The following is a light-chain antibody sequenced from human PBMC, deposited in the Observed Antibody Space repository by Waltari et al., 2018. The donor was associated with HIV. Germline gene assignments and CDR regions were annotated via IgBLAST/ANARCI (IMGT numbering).Light chain of an antibody. J-gene: IGKJ2*01. CDR1: QSVTTY. CDR3: QQRSNWPPGFT. V-gene: IGKV3-11*01. CDR2: DAS. Sequence: EIVLTQSPVTLSLSPGERATLSCRASQSVTTYLAWYQQKPGQAPSLLVYDASSRATGIPARFRGSGSGTDCPLTITSLEPDDFAVYYCQQRSNWPPGFTFGQGTKLEIK.